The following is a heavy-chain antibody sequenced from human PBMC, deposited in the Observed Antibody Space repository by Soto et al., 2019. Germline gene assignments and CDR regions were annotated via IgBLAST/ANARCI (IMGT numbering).Heavy chain of an antibody. CDR1: GGTFSSYT. V-gene: IGHV1-69*08. CDR3: ARDRKPGIAAAGTGGWFDP. CDR2: IIPILGIA. D-gene: IGHD6-13*01. Sequence: QVQLVQSGAEVKKPGSSVKVSCKASGGTFSSYTISWVRQAPGQGLEWMGRIIPILGIAYYAQKFQGRVTITADKSTSTAYMELSSLRSEDTAVYYCARDRKPGIAAAGTGGWFDPWGQGTLVTVSS. J-gene: IGHJ5*02.